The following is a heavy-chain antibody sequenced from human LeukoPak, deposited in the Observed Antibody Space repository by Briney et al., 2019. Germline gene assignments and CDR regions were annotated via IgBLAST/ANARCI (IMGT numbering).Heavy chain of an antibody. D-gene: IGHD1-26*01. CDR2: IYSGGST. CDR1: GFTVSSDY. CDR3: ARGGSYLSAFDI. J-gene: IGHJ3*02. V-gene: IGHV3-53*01. Sequence: GGSLRLSCAASGFTVSSDYMSWVRQAPGKGLEWVSIIYSGGSTFYADSVKGRFTISRDNSKNTLYLQMNSLRAEDTAVYYCARGGSYLSAFDIWGQGTMVTVSS.